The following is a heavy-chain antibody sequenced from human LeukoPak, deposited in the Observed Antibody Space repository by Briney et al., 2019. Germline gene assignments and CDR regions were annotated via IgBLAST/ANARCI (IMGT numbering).Heavy chain of an antibody. J-gene: IGHJ4*02. Sequence: ASVKVSCKASGYSFANNGITWVRQAPGQGLEWMGWISAYNGETYYAQKLQGRVILTTETSTSTAYMELRSLRSDDTAVYYCARVPPSAFQLRRSDYWGPRTLVTVSS. D-gene: IGHD2-2*01. CDR2: ISAYNGET. CDR3: ARVPPSAFQLRRSDY. CDR1: GYSFANNG. V-gene: IGHV1-18*01.